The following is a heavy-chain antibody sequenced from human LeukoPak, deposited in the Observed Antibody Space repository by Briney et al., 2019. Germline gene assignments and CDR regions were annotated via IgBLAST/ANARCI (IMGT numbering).Heavy chain of an antibody. Sequence: SETLSLTCTVSGGSISSYYWSWIRQPPGKGLEWIGSIYYSGSTYYNPSLKSRVTISVDTSKNQFSLKLSSVTAADTAVYYCARDQRRTAMVNDAFDVWGQGTMVTVSS. CDR2: IYYSGST. D-gene: IGHD5-18*01. CDR3: ARDQRRTAMVNDAFDV. CDR1: GGSISSYY. V-gene: IGHV4-59*05. J-gene: IGHJ3*01.